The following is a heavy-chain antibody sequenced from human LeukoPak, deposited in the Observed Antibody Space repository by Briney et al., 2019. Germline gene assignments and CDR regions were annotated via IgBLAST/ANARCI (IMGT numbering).Heavy chain of an antibody. CDR1: GFTFSSYS. D-gene: IGHD1-26*01. J-gene: IGHJ4*02. CDR2: ISSSSYI. V-gene: IGHV3-21*01. Sequence: GGSLRPSCAASGFTFSSYSMNWVRQAPGKGLEWVSSISSSSYIYYADSVKGRFTISRDNAKNSLYLQMNSLRAEDTAVYYCARDYSGSSNHLFDYWGQGTLVTVSS. CDR3: ARDYSGSSNHLFDY.